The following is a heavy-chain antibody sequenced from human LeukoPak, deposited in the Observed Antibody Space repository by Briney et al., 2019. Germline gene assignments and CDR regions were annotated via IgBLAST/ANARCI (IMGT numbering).Heavy chain of an antibody. V-gene: IGHV1-2*02. J-gene: IGHJ5*02. Sequence: GSVKVSCKASGYTFTGYYMHWVRQAPGQGLEWMGWINPNSGGTNYAQKFQGRVTMTRDTSISTAYMELSRLRSDDTAVYYCAREYCSSTSCTRRGDWFDPWGQGTLVTVSS. CDR2: INPNSGGT. CDR3: AREYCSSTSCTRRGDWFDP. CDR1: GYTFTGYY. D-gene: IGHD2-2*01.